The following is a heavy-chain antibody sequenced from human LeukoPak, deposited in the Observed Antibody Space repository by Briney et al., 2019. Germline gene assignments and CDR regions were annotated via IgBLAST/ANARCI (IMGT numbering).Heavy chain of an antibody. D-gene: IGHD5-12*01. J-gene: IGHJ5*02. CDR2: IRYDGTNK. CDR3: AKLHSGYDPNWFDP. Sequence: GGSLRLSCAASGFTFSSFGMHWVRQAPGQGLEWVAFIRYDGTNKYYADSVKGRFTISRDNSKNTLSLQMNSLRAEDTAVYYCAKLHSGYDPNWFDPWGQGTLVTVSS. CDR1: GFTFSSFG. V-gene: IGHV3-30*02.